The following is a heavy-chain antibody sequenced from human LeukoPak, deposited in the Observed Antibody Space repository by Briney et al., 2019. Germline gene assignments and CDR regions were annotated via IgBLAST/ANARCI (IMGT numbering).Heavy chain of an antibody. D-gene: IGHD4-17*01. CDR1: GFTFCIHA. CDR2: ISASGEST. CDR3: AKAPGGAYGFFDY. J-gene: IGHJ4*02. V-gene: IGHV3-23*01. Sequence: GGSLRLSCAASGFTFCIHAMNWVRQAPGKGLEWVSTISASGESTYYADSVKGRFTISRDNSKNTLYLQMNSLRAEDTDLYSCAKAPGGAYGFFDYWGQGALVIVSS.